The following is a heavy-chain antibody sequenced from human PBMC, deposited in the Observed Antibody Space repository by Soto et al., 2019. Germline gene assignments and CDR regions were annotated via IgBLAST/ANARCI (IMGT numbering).Heavy chain of an antibody. D-gene: IGHD2-21*01. CDR1: GFTFSNYW. Sequence: GGSLRLSCAASGFTFSNYWMTWVRQAPGERLEWVASIKEDGSDKYYVDSVKGRFTISRDNAKQSLYLQMNSLRAEDTAVYYCSIPLFSYHASVYRCFDSSGQGPYLSVSS. CDR2: IKEDGSDK. V-gene: IGHV3-7*05. J-gene: IGHJ5*01. CDR3: SIPLFSYHASVYRCFDS.